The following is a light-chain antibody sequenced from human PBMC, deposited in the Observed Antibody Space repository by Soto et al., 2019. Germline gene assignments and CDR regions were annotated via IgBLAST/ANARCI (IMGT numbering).Light chain of an antibody. V-gene: IGKV3-20*01. J-gene: IGKJ1*01. CDR2: GAS. CDR1: QSVSSSY. CDR3: QQYGSSPRT. Sequence: ESVLTQSPGTLSLSPGERATLSCRASQSVSSSYLAWYQQKPGQAPRLLIYGASGRATGIPDRFSGSGSGTDFTLTISRLEPEDFAVYYCQQYGSSPRTFGQGTKV.